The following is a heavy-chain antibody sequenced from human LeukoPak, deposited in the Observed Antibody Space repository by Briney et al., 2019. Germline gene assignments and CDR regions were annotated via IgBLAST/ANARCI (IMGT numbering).Heavy chain of an antibody. D-gene: IGHD3-10*02. Sequence: GGSLRLSCAASGFTFSDFAMIWVRQPPGKGLEWVSSTFQGGGEIHYADSVRGRFTISRDNAKNSLYLQMNSLRAEDTAVYYCAGLGITMIGGVWGKGTTVTISS. CDR1: GFTFSDFA. CDR3: AGLGITMIGGV. V-gene: IGHV3-21*01. J-gene: IGHJ6*04. CDR2: TFQGGGEI.